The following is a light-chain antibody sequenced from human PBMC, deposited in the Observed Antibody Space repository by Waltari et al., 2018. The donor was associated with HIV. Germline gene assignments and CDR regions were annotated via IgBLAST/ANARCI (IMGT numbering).Light chain of an antibody. J-gene: IGLJ3*02. CDR3: LLSYSGARPWV. V-gene: IGLV7-46*01. Sequence: QAVVTQEPSLTVSPGGTVPLTCGSSTGPVPSGHHPYWFQQRPGQAPRTLIYDATNKFSWTPARFSGSLLGGKAALTLSGAQPDDEADYYCLLSYSGARPWVFGGGTKLTVL. CDR1: TGPVPSGHH. CDR2: DAT.